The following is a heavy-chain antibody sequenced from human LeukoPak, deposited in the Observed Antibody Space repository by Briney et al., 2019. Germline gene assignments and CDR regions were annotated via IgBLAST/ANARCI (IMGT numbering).Heavy chain of an antibody. Sequence: ASVTVSCKASGYTFTGYYMHWVRQAPGQGLEWMGRINPNSGGTNYAQKFQGRVTMTRDTCISTAYMELSRLRSDDTAVYYCARALSITTTRGVIKGPDYWGQGTLVTVSS. V-gene: IGHV1-2*06. CDR3: ARALSITTTRGVIKGPDY. D-gene: IGHD3-10*01. J-gene: IGHJ4*02. CDR2: INPNSGGT. CDR1: GYTFTGYY.